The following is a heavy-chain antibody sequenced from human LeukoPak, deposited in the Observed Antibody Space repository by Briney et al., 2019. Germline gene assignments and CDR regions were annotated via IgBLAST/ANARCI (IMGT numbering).Heavy chain of an antibody. Sequence: ASVKVSCKASGGTFSSYAISWVRQAPGQGLEWMGGIIPIFGTANYAQKFQGRVTITADESTSTAYMELSSLRSEDTAVYYCARGIGSSSWYGYFDYRGQGTLVTVSS. CDR2: IIPIFGTA. J-gene: IGHJ4*02. V-gene: IGHV1-69*13. CDR1: GGTFSSYA. D-gene: IGHD6-13*01. CDR3: ARGIGSSSWYGYFDY.